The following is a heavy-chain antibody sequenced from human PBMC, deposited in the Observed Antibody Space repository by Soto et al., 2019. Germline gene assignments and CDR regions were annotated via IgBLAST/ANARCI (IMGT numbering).Heavy chain of an antibody. V-gene: IGHV6-1*01. CDR2: TYYRSKWYN. D-gene: IGHD6-6*01. J-gene: IGHJ6*02. Sequence: LSLTCAISGDSVSSNSAAWNWIRQSPSRGLEWLGRTYYRSKWYNDYAVSVKSRITINPDTSKNQFSLQLNSVTPEDTAVYYCARDVHSSSSSSYYYYGMDVWGQGTTVTVSS. CDR3: ARDVHSSSSSSYYYYGMDV. CDR1: GDSVSSNSAA.